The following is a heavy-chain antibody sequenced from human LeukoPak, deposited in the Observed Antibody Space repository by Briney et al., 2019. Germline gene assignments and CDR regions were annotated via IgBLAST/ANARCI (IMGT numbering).Heavy chain of an antibody. CDR2: IIPILRST. Sequence: SVKVSCKASGGTFSRYAIGWLRQAPGQGLEWMGGIIPILRSTNYAQKFQGRVTITADESTSTAYMELSSLTSEDTAIYYCARPVTYNDVWNGYPPFDFWGQGTPVTVSS. V-gene: IGHV1-69*13. D-gene: IGHD3-3*01. CDR1: GGTFSRYA. CDR3: ARPVTYNDVWNGYPPFDF. J-gene: IGHJ4*02.